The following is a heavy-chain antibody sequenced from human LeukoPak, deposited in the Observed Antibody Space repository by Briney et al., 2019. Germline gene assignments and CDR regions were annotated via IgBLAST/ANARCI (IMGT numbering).Heavy chain of an antibody. CDR3: AKVSGYSSSWTDYYYYGMDV. CDR1: GFTFSSYG. D-gene: IGHD6-13*01. Sequence: PGGSLRLSCAASGFTFSSYGMHWVRQAPGKGLEWVAVISHDGSNKYYADSVKGRFTISRDNSKNTLYLQMNSLRAEDTAVYYCAKVSGYSSSWTDYYYYGMDVWGQGTMVTVSS. V-gene: IGHV3-30*18. J-gene: IGHJ6*02. CDR2: ISHDGSNK.